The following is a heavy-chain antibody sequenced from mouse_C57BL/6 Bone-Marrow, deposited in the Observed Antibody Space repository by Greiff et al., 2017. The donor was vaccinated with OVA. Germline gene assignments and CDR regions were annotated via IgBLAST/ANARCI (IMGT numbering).Heavy chain of an antibody. CDR2: IYPRSGNT. D-gene: IGHD2-3*01. Sequence: SGAELARPGASVKLSCKASGYTFTSYGISWVKQRTGQGLEWIGEIYPRSGNTYYNEKFKGKATLTADKSSSTAYMELRSLTSEDSAVYFCARDGYYSFAYWGQGTLVTVSA. V-gene: IGHV1-81*01. CDR1: GYTFTSYG. J-gene: IGHJ3*01. CDR3: ARDGYYSFAY.